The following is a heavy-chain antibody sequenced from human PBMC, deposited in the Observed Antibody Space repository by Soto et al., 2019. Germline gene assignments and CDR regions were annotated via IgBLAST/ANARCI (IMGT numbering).Heavy chain of an antibody. D-gene: IGHD3-10*01. J-gene: IGHJ4*02. CDR1: GFTFSSYG. Sequence: GGSLRLSCAASGFTFSSYGMHWVRQAPGKGLEWVAVISYDGSNKYYADSVKGRFTISRDNSKNTLYLQMNSLRAEDTAVYYCATDYYYGSGPRGYFEYWGQGTLVTVSS. CDR3: ATDYYYGSGPRGYFEY. CDR2: ISYDGSNK. V-gene: IGHV3-30*03.